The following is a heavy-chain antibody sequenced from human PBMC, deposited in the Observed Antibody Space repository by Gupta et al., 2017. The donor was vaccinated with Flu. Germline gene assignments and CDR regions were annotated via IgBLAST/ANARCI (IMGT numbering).Heavy chain of an antibody. Sequence: AASGFTFSSYAMSWVRQAPGTGLEWVSAISGSGGSTYYADSVKGRFTISRDNSKNTLYLQMNSLRAEDTAVYYCAKSDGGYCSGGSCYPTENYYYYYYGMDVWGQGTTVTVSS. CDR3: AKSDGGYCSGGSCYPTENYYYYYYGMDV. D-gene: IGHD2-15*01. CDR1: GFTFSSYA. CDR2: ISGSGGST. J-gene: IGHJ6*02. V-gene: IGHV3-23*01.